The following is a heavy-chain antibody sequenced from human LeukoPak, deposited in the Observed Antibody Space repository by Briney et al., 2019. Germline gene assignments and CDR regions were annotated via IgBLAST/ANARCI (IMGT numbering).Heavy chain of an antibody. J-gene: IGHJ4*02. V-gene: IGHV3-7*01. Sequence: GGSLRLSCVASGFPFSSYWMTWVRQAPGKGLEWVANIKQDGSEKSYVDSVKGRFTISRDNAKNSLYLQMNSLRAEDTAIYYCAKWKYSNSGIDDYWGQGTLVTVSS. D-gene: IGHD6-6*01. CDR2: IKQDGSEK. CDR3: AKWKYSNSGIDDY. CDR1: GFPFSSYW.